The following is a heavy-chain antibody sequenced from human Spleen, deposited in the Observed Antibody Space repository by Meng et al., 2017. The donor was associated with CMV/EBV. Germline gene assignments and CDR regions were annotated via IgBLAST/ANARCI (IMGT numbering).Heavy chain of an antibody. D-gene: IGHD1-7*01. Sequence: ASVKVSCKASGYIFTKYGVNWMRQAPGQGLEWMGWISAYNGNTKYAQKLQDRVTMTTDTSTSTAYMELSRLRSDDTAVYYCAREAWDRTGTGENYYYYGMDVWGQGTTVTVSS. CDR2: ISAYNGNT. J-gene: IGHJ6*02. CDR3: AREAWDRTGTGENYYYYGMDV. V-gene: IGHV1-18*01. CDR1: GYIFTKYG.